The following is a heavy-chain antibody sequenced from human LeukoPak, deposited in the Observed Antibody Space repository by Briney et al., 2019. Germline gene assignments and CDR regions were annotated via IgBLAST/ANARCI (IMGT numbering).Heavy chain of an antibody. J-gene: IGHJ4*02. CDR2: ISGSGGST. D-gene: IGHD1-14*01. V-gene: IGHV3-23*01. Sequence: PGGSLRLSCAASGFTFSSYAMSWVRQAPGKGLEWVLAISGSGGSTYYADSVKGRFTISRDNSKNTLYLQMNSLRAEDTAVYYCAKGVSHNNLSPDYWGQGTLVTVSS. CDR1: GFTFSSYA. CDR3: AKGVSHNNLSPDY.